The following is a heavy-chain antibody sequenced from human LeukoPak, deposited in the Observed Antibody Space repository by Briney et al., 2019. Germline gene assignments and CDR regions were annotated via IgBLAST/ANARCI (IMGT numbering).Heavy chain of an antibody. CDR2: ITGSGDDT. D-gene: IGHD3-10*01. CDR1: GFTFSAYA. J-gene: IGHJ4*02. Sequence: GGSLRLSCAASGFTFSAYAMSWVRQAPGKGLEWVSAITGSGDDTYYADSVKGRFTISRDSSKNTLYLQMNSLRAEDTAVYYCAKYTPANYYGSGSTFDCWGQGALVTVSS. V-gene: IGHV3-23*01. CDR3: AKYTPANYYGSGSTFDC.